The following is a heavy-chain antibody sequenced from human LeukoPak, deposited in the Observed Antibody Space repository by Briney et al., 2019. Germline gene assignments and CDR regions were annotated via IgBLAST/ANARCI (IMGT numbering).Heavy chain of an antibody. D-gene: IGHD3-9*01. CDR1: GFTFSSYG. CDR3: AKDRLVLRYFDWFSDY. J-gene: IGHJ4*02. CDR2: IRYDGSNK. V-gene: IGHV3-30*02. Sequence: GGSLRLSCAASGFTFSSYGMHWVRQAPGKGLEWVAFIRYDGSNKYYADSVKGRFTISRDNSKNTLYLQMNSLRAEDTAVYYCAKDRLVLRYFDWFSDYWGQGTLVTVSS.